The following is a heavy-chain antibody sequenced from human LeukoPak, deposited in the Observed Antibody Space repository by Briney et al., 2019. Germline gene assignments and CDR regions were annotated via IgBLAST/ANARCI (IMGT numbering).Heavy chain of an antibody. V-gene: IGHV1-18*04. CDR1: GGAFSSYG. J-gene: IGHJ4*02. D-gene: IGHD2/OR15-2a*01. CDR2: ISAYNGNT. Sequence: ASVKVSCKASGGAFSSYGISWVRQAPGQGLEWMGWISAYNGNTNYAQKPQGRVTMTTDTSTSTAYMELRSLRSDDTAVYYCARDLNVNDYWGQGTLVTVSS. CDR3: ARDLNVNDY.